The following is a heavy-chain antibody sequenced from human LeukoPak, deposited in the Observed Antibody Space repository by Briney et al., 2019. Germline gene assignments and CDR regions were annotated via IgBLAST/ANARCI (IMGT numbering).Heavy chain of an antibody. Sequence: PSETLSLTCTVSGGSISTSSYYWGWIRQPPGKGLEWIGSISESGRTYYNPSLKSRVIISVDTSKKHFSLKLSSVTAADTAVYCCARHCTGDICAAYYFYYYMDVWGKGTTVTVSS. J-gene: IGHJ6*03. CDR1: GGSISTSSYY. V-gene: IGHV4-39*02. CDR3: ARHCTGDICAAYYFYYYMDV. D-gene: IGHD2-8*02. CDR2: ISESGRT.